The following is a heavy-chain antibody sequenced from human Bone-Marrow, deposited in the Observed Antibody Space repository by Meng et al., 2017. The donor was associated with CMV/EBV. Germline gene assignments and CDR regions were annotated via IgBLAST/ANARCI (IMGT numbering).Heavy chain of an antibody. CDR2: IYPGDSDT. CDR3: ARFRGAAGPTFGNYFDY. V-gene: IGHV5-51*01. J-gene: IGHJ4*02. CDR1: GYSCTSYW. D-gene: IGHD6-13*01. Sequence: GGSLRLSCQGSGYSCTSYWIGWVRQMPGEGLEWMGIIYPGDSDTRYSPSFQVQVTISADKSISTAYLQWSSLKASDTAMYYCARFRGAAGPTFGNYFDYWGQGTLVTVSA.